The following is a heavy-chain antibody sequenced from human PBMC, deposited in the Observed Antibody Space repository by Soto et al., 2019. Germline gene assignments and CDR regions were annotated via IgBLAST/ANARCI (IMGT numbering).Heavy chain of an antibody. J-gene: IGHJ4*02. Sequence: EVQLVETGGGLIQPGGSLRLSCAASGFDVRSNFMSWVRQVPGKGLEWVSAIYSGGNTVYADSVKGRFTISRDISNNTVYLQLNTLRAEDTAVYYCARDRGYFDYWVLGTLVTVSS. CDR1: GFDVRSNF. CDR2: IYSGGNT. CDR3: ARDRGYFDY. V-gene: IGHV3-53*02.